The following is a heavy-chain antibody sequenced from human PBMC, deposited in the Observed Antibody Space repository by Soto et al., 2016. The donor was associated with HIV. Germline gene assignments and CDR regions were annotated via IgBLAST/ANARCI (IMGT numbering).Heavy chain of an antibody. D-gene: IGHD2-21*02. CDR2: IYSGGST. CDR3: ARGGVTALLYYYYGMDV. Sequence: EVQLVETGGGLIQPGGSLRLSCAASGFTVSSNYMSWVRQAPGKGLEWVSVIYSGGSTYYADSVKGRFTISRDNSKNTLYLQMNSLRAEDTAVYYCARGGVTALLYYYYGMDVWGQGTTVTVSS. J-gene: IGHJ6*02. V-gene: IGHV3-53*02. CDR1: GFTVSSNY.